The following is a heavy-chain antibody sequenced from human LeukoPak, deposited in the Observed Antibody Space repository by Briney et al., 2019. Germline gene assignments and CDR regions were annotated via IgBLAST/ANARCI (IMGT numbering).Heavy chain of an antibody. CDR2: IYPRDGST. CDR1: GYTFTGYH. V-gene: IGHV1-46*01. J-gene: IGHJ4*02. CDR3: ARDQEGFDY. Sequence: ASVKVSCKASGYTFTGYHMHWVRQAPGQGLEWMGMIYPRDGSTSYAQKFQGRVTVTRDTSTSTVHMELSGLRSEDTAVYYCARDQEGFDYWGQGTLVTVSS.